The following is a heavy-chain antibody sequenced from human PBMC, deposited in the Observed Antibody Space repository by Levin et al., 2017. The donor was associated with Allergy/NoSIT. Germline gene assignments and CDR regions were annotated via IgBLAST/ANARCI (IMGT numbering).Heavy chain of an antibody. CDR1: GFTFNNYA. CDR2: IINSGVGT. D-gene: IGHD6-19*01. J-gene: IGHJ4*02. CDR3: AKDAIRGSDQPYYFDY. V-gene: IGHV3-23*01. Sequence: GESLKISCAASGFTFNNYAMSWVRQAPGKGLEWVSAIINSGVGTYYADSVKGRFTISRDNSKNTMYLQMISLRAEDTAVYFCAKDAIRGSDQPYYFDYWGQGTLVTASS.